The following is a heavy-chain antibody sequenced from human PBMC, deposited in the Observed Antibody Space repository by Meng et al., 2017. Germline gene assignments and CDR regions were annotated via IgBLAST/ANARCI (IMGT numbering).Heavy chain of an antibody. Sequence: SCAISGDSVSSNSAAWNWIRQSPSRGLEWLGRTYYRSKWYNDYAVSVKSRITINPDTSKNQFSLQLNSVTPEDMAVYYCARSALRDYGMDVWGQGTTVTVSS. J-gene: IGHJ6*02. CDR2: TYYRSKWYN. CDR1: GDSVSSNSAA. CDR3: ARSALRDYGMDV. V-gene: IGHV6-1*01.